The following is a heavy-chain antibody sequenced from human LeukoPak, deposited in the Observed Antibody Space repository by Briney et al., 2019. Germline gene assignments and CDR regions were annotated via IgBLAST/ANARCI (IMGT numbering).Heavy chain of an antibody. V-gene: IGHV3-11*04. CDR2: ISSSGSTI. CDR3: ARGAYGSGSYYNDWGVNDAFDI. J-gene: IGHJ3*02. D-gene: IGHD3-10*01. CDR1: GLTFSDYY. Sequence: GGSLKLSCAASGLTFSDYYMSWIRLAPGKGLEWVSYISSSGSTIYYADSVKGRFTISRDNAKNSLYLQMNSLRAEDTAVYYCARGAYGSGSYYNDWGVNDAFDIWGQGTMVTVSS.